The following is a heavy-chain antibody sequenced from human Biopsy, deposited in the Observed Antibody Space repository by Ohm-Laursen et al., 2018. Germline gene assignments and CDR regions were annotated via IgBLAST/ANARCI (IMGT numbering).Heavy chain of an antibody. CDR3: ARDPGYDFWSGSDPFDI. CDR1: GYTFTAYG. CDR2: ISTYNDDT. Sequence: ASVKVSCKPSGYTFTAYGISWVRQAPGQGLEWMGWISTYNDDTNTAQKFQGRVSMTTDTSTRTAYMELRSLRSGDTAIYFCARDPGYDFWSGSDPFDIWGQGTLVPVS. D-gene: IGHD3-3*01. V-gene: IGHV1-18*04. J-gene: IGHJ3*02.